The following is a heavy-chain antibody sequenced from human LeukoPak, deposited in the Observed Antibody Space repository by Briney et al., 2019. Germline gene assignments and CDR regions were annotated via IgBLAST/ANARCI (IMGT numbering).Heavy chain of an antibody. D-gene: IGHD3-3*01. CDR3: ASPPIRITICGVPNNRFDP. CDR2: IYYSWST. Sequence: PPETLSLTCTVSGGSISSSSYYWGWIREPPVKGLEWIGSIYYSWSTYYSPSLKCRVTMSVDRSKNTCSLKLSSLTTAHTPVYYCASPPIRITICGVPNNRFDPGDQETLVTVPS. J-gene: IGHJ5*02. V-gene: IGHV4-39*01. CDR1: GGSISSSSYY.